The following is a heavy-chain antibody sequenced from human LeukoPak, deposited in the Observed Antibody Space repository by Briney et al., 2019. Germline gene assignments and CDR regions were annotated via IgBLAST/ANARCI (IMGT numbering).Heavy chain of an antibody. CDR3: ARALYYYDSSGARWDAFDI. CDR1: GGSISSYY. Sequence: PSETLSLTCTVSGGSISSYYWSWIRQPPGKGLEWIGYIYYSGSTNYNPSLKSRVTISVDTSKNQFSLKLSSVTAADTAVYYCARALYYYDSSGARWDAFDIWGQGTMVTASS. CDR2: IYYSGST. J-gene: IGHJ3*02. V-gene: IGHV4-59*01. D-gene: IGHD3-22*01.